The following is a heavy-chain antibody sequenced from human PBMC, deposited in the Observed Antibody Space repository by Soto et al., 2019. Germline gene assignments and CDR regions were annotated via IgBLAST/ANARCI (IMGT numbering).Heavy chain of an antibody. CDR1: GFTFSSYA. CDR3: AKVVDIVVVVAATY. V-gene: IGHV3-23*01. D-gene: IGHD2-15*01. Sequence: GSLRLSCAASGFTFSSYAMTWVRQAPGKGLEWVSAISGSGGSTYYADSVKGRFTISRDNAKNTLYLQMNSLRAEDTAVYYCAKVVDIVVVVAATYWGRGTLVTVSS. J-gene: IGHJ4*02. CDR2: ISGSGGST.